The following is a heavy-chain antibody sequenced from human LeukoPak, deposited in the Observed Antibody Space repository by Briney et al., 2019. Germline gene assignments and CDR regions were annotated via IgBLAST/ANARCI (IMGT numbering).Heavy chain of an antibody. CDR2: IYTGGST. CDR3: ARAIGSWYYFDY. J-gene: IGHJ4*02. CDR1: GFSFSSFA. V-gene: IGHV3-53*01. D-gene: IGHD6-13*01. Sequence: PGGSLRLSCAASGFSFSSFAMTWVRQVPGKGLEWVSVIYTGGSTYYADSVKGRFTISRDNSKNTLYLQMSSLRAEDTAVYYCARAIGSWYYFDYWGQGTLVTVSS.